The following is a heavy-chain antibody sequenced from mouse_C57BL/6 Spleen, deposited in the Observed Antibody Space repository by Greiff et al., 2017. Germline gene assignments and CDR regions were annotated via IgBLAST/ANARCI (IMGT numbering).Heavy chain of an antibody. CDR2: IDPSDSET. V-gene: IGHV1-52*01. CDR1: GYTFTSYW. CDR3: ARPHYNGSSYIFDY. D-gene: IGHD1-1*01. Sequence: QVQLQQPGAELVRPGSSVKLSCKASGYTFTSYWMHWVKQRPIQGLEWIGNIDPSDSETHYNQKFKDKATLTVDKSSSTAYMQLSSLTSEDSAVYYCARPHYNGSSYIFDYWGQGTTLTVSS. J-gene: IGHJ2*01.